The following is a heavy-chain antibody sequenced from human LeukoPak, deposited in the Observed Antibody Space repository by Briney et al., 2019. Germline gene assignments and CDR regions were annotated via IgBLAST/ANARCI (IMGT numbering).Heavy chain of an antibody. D-gene: IGHD2-15*01. J-gene: IGHJ3*02. CDR3: VRDCTGGSCYPPSDGFDI. CDR1: GGSVISYY. CDR2: VYYGGTT. Sequence: SETLSLTCPVSGGSVISYYWSWVRQSPGQGLEWIGYVYYGGTTSYSPSLKSRVSMSIDRSKNQFSLTLFSVTPADTAIYYCVRDCTGGSCYPPSDGFDIWGQGTKVTVSS. V-gene: IGHV4-59*02.